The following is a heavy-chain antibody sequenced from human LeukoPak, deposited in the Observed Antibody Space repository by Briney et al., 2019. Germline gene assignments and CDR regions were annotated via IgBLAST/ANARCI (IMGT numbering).Heavy chain of an antibody. CDR3: TRVRIEVAGWVPFDY. CDR2: IYSGGNT. CDR1: GFTFSYYW. V-gene: IGHV3-66*01. J-gene: IGHJ4*02. D-gene: IGHD6-19*01. Sequence: GGSLRLSCAASGFTFSYYWMHWVRQAPGKELEWVSIIYSGGNTYYADSVKGRFTISRDISKNTVSLQMNSLRAEDTAVYYCTRVRIEVAGWVPFDYWGQGTLVSVSS.